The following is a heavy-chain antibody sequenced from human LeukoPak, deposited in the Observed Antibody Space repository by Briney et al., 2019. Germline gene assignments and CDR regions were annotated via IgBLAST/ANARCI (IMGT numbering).Heavy chain of an antibody. Sequence: SETLSLTCSVSGDPISNYYWNWIRQPPGKGLEWIGSIYYSGSTNYNPSLKSRVTISIDTSKSQFSLNLSSVTAVDTAVYYRARDFWSGYYHALDIWGQETMVTVSS. CDR1: GDPISNYY. CDR3: ARDFWSGYYHALDI. J-gene: IGHJ3*02. CDR2: IYYSGST. V-gene: IGHV4-59*01. D-gene: IGHD3-3*01.